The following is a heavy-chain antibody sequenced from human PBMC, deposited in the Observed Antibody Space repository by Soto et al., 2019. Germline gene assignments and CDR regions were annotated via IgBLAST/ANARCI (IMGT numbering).Heavy chain of an antibody. D-gene: IGHD4-4*01. Sequence: QVQLVESGGGVVQPGRSLRLSCAASGFTFSSNGMHWVRQAPGKGLEWVASIWSDGSNKYSADSVKGRFTISRDNSKNTLYLQMESLRAEDTAVYYCERDGSNNPGLYYGMDAWGQGTTVSVSS. CDR1: GFTFSSNG. J-gene: IGHJ6*02. CDR2: IWSDGSNK. V-gene: IGHV3-33*01. CDR3: ERDGSNNPGLYYGMDA.